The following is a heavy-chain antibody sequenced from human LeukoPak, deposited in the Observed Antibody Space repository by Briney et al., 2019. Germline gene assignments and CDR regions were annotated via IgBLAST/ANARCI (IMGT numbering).Heavy chain of an antibody. CDR1: GYTFTGYY. CDR2: INPNSGGT. CDR3: ARAEQRIQSLLRPFDS. V-gene: IGHV1-2*02. J-gene: IGHJ4*02. D-gene: IGHD5-18*01. Sequence: ASVKVSCKASGYTFTGYYIHWVRQPPGQGLEWMGWINPNSGGTNYAPKFQGRVTMTRDTPVSTPYMELSSLRADDTAVYYCARAEQRIQSLLRPFDSWGQGTLVSVSS.